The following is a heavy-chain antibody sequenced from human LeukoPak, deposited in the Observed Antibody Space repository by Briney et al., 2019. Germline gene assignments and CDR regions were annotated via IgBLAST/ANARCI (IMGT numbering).Heavy chain of an antibody. Sequence: PGGSLRLSCAASGFTFSSYWMSWVRQAPGKGLEWVGFIRSKAYGGTTEYAASVKGRFTISRDDSKSIAYLQMNSLKTEDTAVYYCTRSRRVYCGGDCYSFDYWGQGTLVTVSS. CDR3: TRSRRVYCGGDCYSFDY. CDR1: GFTFSSYW. J-gene: IGHJ4*02. V-gene: IGHV3-49*04. CDR2: IRSKAYGGTT. D-gene: IGHD2-21*02.